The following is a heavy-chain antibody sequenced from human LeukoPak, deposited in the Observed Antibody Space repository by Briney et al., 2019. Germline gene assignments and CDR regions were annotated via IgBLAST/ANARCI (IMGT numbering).Heavy chain of an antibody. CDR3: TRGSDGEYDS. D-gene: IGHD5-24*01. CDR1: GGSINNYY. V-gene: IGHV4-59*08. J-gene: IGHJ4*02. CDR2: VHYTGIT. Sequence: SETLSLTCTVSGGSINNYYWNWIRQPPGKGLEWIGYVHYTGITNYSPSLKSRVTISLDTSKKQFSLKLSSVTAADTAVYYCTRGSDGEYDSWGQGTLVTVSS.